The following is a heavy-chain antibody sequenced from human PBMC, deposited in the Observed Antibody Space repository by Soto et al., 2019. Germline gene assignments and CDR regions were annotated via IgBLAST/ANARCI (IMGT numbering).Heavy chain of an antibody. V-gene: IGHV4-30-4*01. CDR2: IYYSGST. D-gene: IGHD3-10*01. CDR1: GGSISSGDYY. Sequence: LSLTCTVSGGSISSGDYYWSWIRQPPGKGLEWIGYIYYSGSTYYNPSLKSRVTISVDTSKNQFSLKLSSVTAADTAVYYCARPRVTMVRGVPLYNWFDPWGQGTLVTVSS. CDR3: ARPRVTMVRGVPLYNWFDP. J-gene: IGHJ5*02.